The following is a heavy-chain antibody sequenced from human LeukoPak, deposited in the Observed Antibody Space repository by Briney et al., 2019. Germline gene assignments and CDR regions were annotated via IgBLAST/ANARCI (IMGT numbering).Heavy chain of an antibody. V-gene: IGHV3-7*01. J-gene: IGHJ3*02. D-gene: IGHD2-2*01. CDR3: ARNRVEYCSSTSCYWSGAFDI. Sequence: GGSLRLSCAASGFTFSSYAMSWVRQAPGKGLEWVANIKQDGSEKYYVDSVKGRFTISRDNAKNSLYLQMNSLRAEDTAVYYCARNRVEYCSSTSCYWSGAFDIWGQGTMVTVSS. CDR2: IKQDGSEK. CDR1: GFTFSSYA.